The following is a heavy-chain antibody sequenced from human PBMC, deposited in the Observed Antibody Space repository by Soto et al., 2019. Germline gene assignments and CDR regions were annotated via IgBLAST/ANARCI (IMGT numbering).Heavy chain of an antibody. Sequence: QVQLQESGPGLVKASETLSLTCTVSGGSISSSYWSWIRQPPGKGLEWIGYVYYSGSTNYNPSLTSRVXISXDXSKSQFSLKMSSVTAADPAVYYCARVATSSYWYFDLWGRGTLVTVSS. CDR3: ARVATSSYWYFDL. V-gene: IGHV4-59*01. J-gene: IGHJ2*01. CDR2: VYYSGST. CDR1: GGSISSSY. D-gene: IGHD5-12*01.